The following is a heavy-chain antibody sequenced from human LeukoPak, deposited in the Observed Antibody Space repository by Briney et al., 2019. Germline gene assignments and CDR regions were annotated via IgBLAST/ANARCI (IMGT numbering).Heavy chain of an antibody. J-gene: IGHJ4*02. D-gene: IGHD1-26*01. Sequence: GGSLRLSCAASGFTFSSYWMKWVRQAPGKGLEWVANINQDGSDKYYVDSVKGRSTISRDNAKNLLYLQMNSLRVEDTAVYYCAKNSAWGRGSYDYWGQGTLVTVSS. CDR3: AKNSAWGRGSYDY. V-gene: IGHV3-7*05. CDR1: GFTFSSYW. CDR2: INQDGSDK.